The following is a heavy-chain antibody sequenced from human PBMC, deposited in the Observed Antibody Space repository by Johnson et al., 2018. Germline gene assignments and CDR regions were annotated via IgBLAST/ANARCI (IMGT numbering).Heavy chain of an antibody. CDR2: IWYDGSHK. Sequence: VQLVESGGGVVQPGRSLRLSCVASGFTFSSYGMHWVRQAPGKGLEWVALIWYDGSHKYFADSVKGRFTLSRDNSKNKLYLQMNSLRAEDTAVYYCARDAPTGDYFDYWGQGTLVTVSS. CDR1: GFTFSSYG. J-gene: IGHJ4*02. D-gene: IGHD7-27*01. V-gene: IGHV3-33*01. CDR3: ARDAPTGDYFDY.